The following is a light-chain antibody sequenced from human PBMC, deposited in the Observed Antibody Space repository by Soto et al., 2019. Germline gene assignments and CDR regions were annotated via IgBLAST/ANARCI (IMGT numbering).Light chain of an antibody. CDR3: QQYDNWPIT. J-gene: IGKJ5*01. Sequence: ESVLTQSPGTLSLSPGERATLSCRASQSVGRRYLAWYQQKPGQAPRLLISGVSKRATGIPDRFSGDGSGTEFTLTISSLQSEDFAVYYCQQYDNWPITFGQGTRLEI. CDR2: GVS. CDR1: QSVGRRY. V-gene: IGKV3-20*01.